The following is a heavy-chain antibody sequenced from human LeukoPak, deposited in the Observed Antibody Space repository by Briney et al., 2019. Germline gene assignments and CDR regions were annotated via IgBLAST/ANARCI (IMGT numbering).Heavy chain of an antibody. CDR3: ARAVMVRGVIGLDY. D-gene: IGHD3-10*01. Sequence: PGGSLRLSCAASGFTFSNYWMSWVRQAPGKGLEWVANLKQDGSEKYYVDSVKGRFTISRDNAKNSLYLQMNSLRAEDTAVYYCARAVMVRGVIGLDYWGQGTLVTVSS. CDR1: GFTFSNYW. J-gene: IGHJ4*02. V-gene: IGHV3-7*01. CDR2: LKQDGSEK.